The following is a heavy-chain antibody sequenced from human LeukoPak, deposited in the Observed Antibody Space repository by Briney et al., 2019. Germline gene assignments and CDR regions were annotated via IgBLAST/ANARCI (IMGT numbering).Heavy chain of an antibody. CDR3: ARAARTGRLGYYFDY. Sequence: GGSLRLSCAASGFTFSSYSMNWVRQAPGKGLEWVSSISSSSSYIYYADSVKGRFTISRDNARNSLYLQMNSLRAEDTAVYYCARAARTGRLGYYFDYWGQGTLVTVSS. CDR2: ISSSSSYI. CDR1: GFTFSSYS. D-gene: IGHD3/OR15-3a*01. V-gene: IGHV3-21*01. J-gene: IGHJ4*02.